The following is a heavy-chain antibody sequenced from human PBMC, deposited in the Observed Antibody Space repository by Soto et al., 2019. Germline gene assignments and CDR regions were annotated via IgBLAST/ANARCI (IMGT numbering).Heavy chain of an antibody. J-gene: IGHJ4*02. CDR2: INPNSGAT. CDR1: GYTFTGYY. D-gene: IGHD5-12*01. V-gene: IGHV1-2*02. Sequence: ASVKVSCKPSGYTFTGYYIHWVRQAPGQGLEWMGWINPNSGATNYAQKFQGRVTMTSDTSMSTAYVELARLRSDDTAVYYCVRDLVTTIGDFDYWGQGTLVTVSS. CDR3: VRDLVTTIGDFDY.